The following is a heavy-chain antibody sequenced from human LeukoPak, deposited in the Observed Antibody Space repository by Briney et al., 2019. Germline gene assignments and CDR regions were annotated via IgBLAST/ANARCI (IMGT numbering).Heavy chain of an antibody. D-gene: IGHD3-3*01. CDR2: ISSSGSTI. J-gene: IGHJ4*02. CDR3: ARVPYYDFWSGYLADY. Sequence: GGSLTLSCAASGFTYSDYYMSWIRQAPGKGLEWVSYISSSGSTIYYADSVKGRFTISRDNAKNSLYLQMNSLRAEDTAVYYCARVPYYDFWSGYLADYWGQGTLVTVSS. CDR1: GFTYSDYY. V-gene: IGHV3-11*04.